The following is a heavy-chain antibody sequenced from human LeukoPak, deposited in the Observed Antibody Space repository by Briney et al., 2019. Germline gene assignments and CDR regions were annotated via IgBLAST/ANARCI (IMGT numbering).Heavy chain of an antibody. CDR2: INPNSGDT. J-gene: IGHJ4*02. V-gene: IGHV1-2*02. Sequence: ASVKVSCKASGYTFTAYYMHWVRQAPGQGLEWMGWINPNSGDTNSSQKLQDRVTLTRVTSISTAYMELSSLTSDDTAVYYCARAYGSGTSYHPDYWGQGTLVTVSS. CDR3: ARAYGSGTSYHPDY. CDR1: GYTFTAYY. D-gene: IGHD3-10*01.